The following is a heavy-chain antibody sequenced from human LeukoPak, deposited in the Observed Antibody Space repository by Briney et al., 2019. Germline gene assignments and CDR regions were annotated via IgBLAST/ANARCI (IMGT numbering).Heavy chain of an antibody. J-gene: IGHJ4*02. CDR2: IRSTGTNG. Sequence: GGSLRLSCAASGYTFSDHGMHWVRQAPGKGLEWVTMIRSTGTNGSYADSVKGRFTISRDNSKNTLYLQMNNLRVEDTGVYYCARELWGGNDYWGQGTLVTVSS. D-gene: IGHD3-16*01. V-gene: IGHV3-30*02. CDR1: GYTFSDHG. CDR3: ARELWGGNDY.